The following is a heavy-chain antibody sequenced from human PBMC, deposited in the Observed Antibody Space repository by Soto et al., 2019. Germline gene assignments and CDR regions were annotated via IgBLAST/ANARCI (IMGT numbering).Heavy chain of an antibody. J-gene: IGHJ4*02. Sequence: ASVKVSCKVSGYTLTELSMHRVRQAPGKGLEWMGGFDPEDGETIYAQKFQGRVTMTEDTSTDTAYMELSSLRSEDTAVYYCATDPSASDYCSGGSCYGHWGQGTLVTVSS. CDR2: FDPEDGET. CDR3: ATDPSASDYCSGGSCYGH. V-gene: IGHV1-24*01. CDR1: GYTLTELS. D-gene: IGHD2-15*01.